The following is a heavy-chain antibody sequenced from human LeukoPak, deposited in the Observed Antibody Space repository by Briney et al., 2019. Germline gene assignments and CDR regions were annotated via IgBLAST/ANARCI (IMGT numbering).Heavy chain of an antibody. CDR1: GGSISSYY. Sequence: PSETLSLTCTVSGGSISSYYWSWIRQPPGKGLEWSGYIYYSGSTNYNPSLKSRVTISVDTSKNQFSLKLSSVTAADTAVYYCARERFLEWLLYMDVWRKGTTVTVSS. D-gene: IGHD3-3*01. J-gene: IGHJ6*03. CDR3: ARERFLEWLLYMDV. V-gene: IGHV4-59*01. CDR2: IYYSGST.